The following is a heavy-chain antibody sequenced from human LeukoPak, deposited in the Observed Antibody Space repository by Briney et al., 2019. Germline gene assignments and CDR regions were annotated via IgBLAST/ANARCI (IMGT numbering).Heavy chain of an antibody. CDR3: ARLNYDSSGYYGGFDY. D-gene: IGHD3-22*01. J-gene: IGHJ4*02. V-gene: IGHV4-4*07. Sequence: SPSETLSLTCTVSGGSISSYYWSWIRQPAGKGLEWIGRIYISGSTNYNPSLKSRVTISVDTSKNQFSLKLSSVTAADTAVYYCARLNYDSSGYYGGFDYWGQGTLVTVSS. CDR1: GGSISSYY. CDR2: IYISGST.